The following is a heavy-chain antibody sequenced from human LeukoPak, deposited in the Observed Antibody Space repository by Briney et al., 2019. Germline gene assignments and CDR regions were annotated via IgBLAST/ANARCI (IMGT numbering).Heavy chain of an antibody. CDR2: INHSGST. CDR1: GGSFNGYY. Sequence: SETLSLTCAVYGGSFNGYYWTWIRQPPGKGLEWIGEINHSGSTDYNPSLKSRVTISVDTSKSQSSLKLNSVTAADTAVYYCARGQLRLSNWGQGSLVIVSS. CDR3: ARGQLRLSN. V-gene: IGHV4-34*01. J-gene: IGHJ4*02. D-gene: IGHD6-25*01.